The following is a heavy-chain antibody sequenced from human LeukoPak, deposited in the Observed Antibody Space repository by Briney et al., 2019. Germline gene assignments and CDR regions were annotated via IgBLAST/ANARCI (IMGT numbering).Heavy chain of an antibody. V-gene: IGHV3-23*01. CDR2: ISRSGEST. Sequence: PGGSLRPSCAASGFTFSGFAMSWIRQAPGKGLEWVSSISRSGESTFYADSVRGRFTISRDNSKNTVSLQMESLTAEDTALYYCAKDYAVGSIDYWGQGTLVTVSS. CDR1: GFTFSGFA. D-gene: IGHD3-16*01. J-gene: IGHJ4*02. CDR3: AKDYAVGSIDY.